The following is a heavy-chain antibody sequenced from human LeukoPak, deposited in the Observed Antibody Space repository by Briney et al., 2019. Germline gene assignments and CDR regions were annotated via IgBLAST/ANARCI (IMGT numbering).Heavy chain of an antibody. D-gene: IGHD3-22*01. V-gene: IGHV3-30*02. Sequence: GRSPRLSCSASGFTFRTHAIHWVRQAPGKGLEWVAFIRYDGSNKYYADSVKGRFTISRDNSKNTLYLQMNSLRAEDTAVYYCAKDLYYYDSRGDYWGQGTLVTVSS. CDR1: GFTFRTHA. J-gene: IGHJ4*02. CDR2: IRYDGSNK. CDR3: AKDLYYYDSRGDY.